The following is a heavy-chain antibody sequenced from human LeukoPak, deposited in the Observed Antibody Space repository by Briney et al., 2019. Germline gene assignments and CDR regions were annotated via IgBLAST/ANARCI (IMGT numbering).Heavy chain of an antibody. J-gene: IGHJ5*02. CDR2: IYPSGSI. V-gene: IGHV4-34*01. CDR3: ARDPDDYSNYNWFDP. Sequence: PSETLSLTCAVYGVSFSDYCWSWIRQPPGKGLEWIGEIYPSGSINYTPSLKSRVTISVDTSKNQFSLKLSSVTAADTAVYYCARDPDDYSNYNWFDPWGQGTLVTVSS. CDR1: GVSFSDYC. D-gene: IGHD4-11*01.